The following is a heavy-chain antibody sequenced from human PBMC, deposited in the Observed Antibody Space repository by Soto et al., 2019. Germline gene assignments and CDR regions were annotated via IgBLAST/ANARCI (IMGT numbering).Heavy chain of an antibody. V-gene: IGHV1-3*01. CDR3: ARGGWFDPHDAFDI. Sequence: ASVKVSCKASGSTFTSYAMHWVRQAPGQRLEWMGWINAGNGNTKYSQKFQGRVTITRDTSASTAYMELSSLRSEDTAVYYCARGGWFDPHDAFDIWGQGTMVTVSS. CDR2: INAGNGNT. D-gene: IGHD6-19*01. CDR1: GSTFTSYA. J-gene: IGHJ3*02.